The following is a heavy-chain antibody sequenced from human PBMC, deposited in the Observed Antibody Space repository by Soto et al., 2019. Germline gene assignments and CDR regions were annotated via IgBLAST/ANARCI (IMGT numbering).Heavy chain of an antibody. V-gene: IGHV5-51*01. CDR3: ARWEQGSGSYYNNYYYGMDV. Sequence: PXESLKISFKGSGYSFTSYWIGWVRQIPGKGLEWMGIIYPCDSDTRYSPSFQGQVTISADKSISTAYLQWSSLKASDTAMYYCARWEQGSGSYYNNYYYGMDVWGQGTTVTVSS. CDR1: GYSFTSYW. CDR2: IYPCDSDT. D-gene: IGHD3-10*01. J-gene: IGHJ6*02.